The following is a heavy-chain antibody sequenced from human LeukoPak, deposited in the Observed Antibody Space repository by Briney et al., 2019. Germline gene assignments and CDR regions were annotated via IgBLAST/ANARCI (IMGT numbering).Heavy chain of an antibody. CDR3: TRFHYYDSSGYYNPYFDY. V-gene: IGHV1-69*05. CDR1: GGTYNSFG. D-gene: IGHD3-22*01. CDR2: IIPMFGTT. Sequence: GASVKVSCQASGGTYNSFGFSWVRQASGQGLARMGAIIPMFGTTNYAQKFEVRVTITTDESTSTAYMSLSRLRSEDTAVYYCTRFHYYDSSGYYNPYFDYWGQGTLVTVSS. J-gene: IGHJ4*02.